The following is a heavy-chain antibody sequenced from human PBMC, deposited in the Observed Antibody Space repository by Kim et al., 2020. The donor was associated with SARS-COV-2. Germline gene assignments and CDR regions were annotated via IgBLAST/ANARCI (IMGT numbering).Heavy chain of an antibody. Sequence: SQTLSLTCAISGDSVSSNSAAWNWIRQSPSRGLEWLGRTYYRSKWYNDYAVSVKSRITINPDTSKNQFSLHLNSATPEDTAVYYCARGTDSSSCPLDYWGQGTLVTVSS. J-gene: IGHJ4*02. D-gene: IGHD6-13*01. V-gene: IGHV6-1*01. CDR1: GDSVSSNSAA. CDR3: ARGTDSSSCPLDY. CDR2: TYYRSKWYN.